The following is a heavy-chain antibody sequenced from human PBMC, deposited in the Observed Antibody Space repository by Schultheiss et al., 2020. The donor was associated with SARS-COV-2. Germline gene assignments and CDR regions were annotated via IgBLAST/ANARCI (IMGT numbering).Heavy chain of an antibody. J-gene: IGHJ6*02. Sequence: GSLRLSCAVYGASFSSYYWSWIRQPPGKGLEWIGEINHSGGTNYNSSLKSRVTISVDTSKNQFSLKLSSVTAADTAVYYCARVVGGPTFEAFFGMDVWGQGTTVTVSS. CDR3: ARVVGGPTFEAFFGMDV. V-gene: IGHV4-34*01. CDR2: INHSGGT. CDR1: GASFSSYY. D-gene: IGHD1-26*01.